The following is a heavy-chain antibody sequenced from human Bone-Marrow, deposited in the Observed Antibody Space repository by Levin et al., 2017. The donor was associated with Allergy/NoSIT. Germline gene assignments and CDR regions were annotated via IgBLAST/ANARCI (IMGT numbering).Heavy chain of an antibody. CDR1: GYTFANYA. J-gene: IGHJ4*02. CDR3: ASGDCSSGSCSYFDY. D-gene: IGHD2-15*01. V-gene: IGHV1-3*04. CDR2: FNTGDGST. Sequence: GESLKISCKASGYTFANYAVHWVRQAPGQGLEWVGWFNTGDGSTRYSQKFLGRITITSDTSANTVYMDLSSLTSEDTALYYCASGDCSSGSCSYFDYWGQGTLVSVSS.